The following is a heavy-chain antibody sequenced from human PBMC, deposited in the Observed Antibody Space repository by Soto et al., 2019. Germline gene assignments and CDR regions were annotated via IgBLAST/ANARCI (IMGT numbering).Heavy chain of an antibody. V-gene: IGHV2-5*02. J-gene: IGHJ4*02. D-gene: IGHD5-18*01. Sequence: QITLKESGPTLVKPTQTLTLPCTFSGFSLSTSGVGVGWIRQPPGKALEWLALIYWDDDKRYSPSLKSRPPTTKDTTKNQVVLTKTNMAAVDPAAYYCAHQDTAMDHPFDNWGQGTLVSVSS. CDR3: AHQDTAMDHPFDN. CDR2: IYWDDDK. CDR1: GFSLSTSGVG.